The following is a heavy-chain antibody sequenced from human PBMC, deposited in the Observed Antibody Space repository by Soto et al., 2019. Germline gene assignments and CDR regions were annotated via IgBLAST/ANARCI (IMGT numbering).Heavy chain of an antibody. D-gene: IGHD6-6*01. CDR1: GHSFTSHG. CDR2: ISAYNGNT. Sequence: QVQLVQSGAEVKKPGASVKVSCKVSGHSFTSHGISWVRQAPGQGLEWMGWISAYNGNTNYAQNLQGRVTMTTDTSTYTAYMELRSLRSDDTAVYYCAIHYSRSSRWYDPWGQGTLVTVSS. V-gene: IGHV1-18*01. J-gene: IGHJ5*02. CDR3: AIHYSRSSRWYDP.